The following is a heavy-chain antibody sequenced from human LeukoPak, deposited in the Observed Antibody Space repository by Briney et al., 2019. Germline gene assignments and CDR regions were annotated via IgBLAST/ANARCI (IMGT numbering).Heavy chain of an antibody. Sequence: PSETLSLTFTVSGGSISSGSYYWSWIRQPAGKGLEWIGRIYTSGSTNYNPSLKSRVTISVETSKNQFSLKLSSVTAADMAVYYCARAAPPYYYGSGSYFSAPYFDYWGQGTLVTVSS. CDR3: ARAAPPYYYGSGSYFSAPYFDY. CDR1: GGSISSGSYY. J-gene: IGHJ4*02. D-gene: IGHD3-10*01. CDR2: IYTSGST. V-gene: IGHV4-61*02.